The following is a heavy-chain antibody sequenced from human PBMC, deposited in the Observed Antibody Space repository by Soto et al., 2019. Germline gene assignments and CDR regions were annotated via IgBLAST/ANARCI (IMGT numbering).Heavy chain of an antibody. J-gene: IGHJ4*02. Sequence: PGESLKISCQGSGYSFTSNWIGWVRQMPGKGLEWMGIINPADSDIKYSPSFQGQVTISADKSIGTAYLQWSSLKASDTAMYCCARHQRDDASRKIDCWGQGTLVTVSS. CDR2: INPADSDI. CDR1: GYSFTSNW. D-gene: IGHD3-16*01. V-gene: IGHV5-51*01. CDR3: ARHQRDDASRKIDC.